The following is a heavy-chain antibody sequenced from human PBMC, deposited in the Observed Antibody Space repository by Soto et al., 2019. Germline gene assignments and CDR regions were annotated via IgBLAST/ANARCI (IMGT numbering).Heavy chain of an antibody. D-gene: IGHD3-10*01. CDR2: ISPDGSEE. J-gene: IGHJ4*02. CDR1: GFTFEIYS. V-gene: IGHV3-7*01. Sequence: PGGSLRLSCAASGFTFEIYSMGWVRQAPGKGLEWVANISPDGSEEYYLDSVKGRFTISRDNAKNSVYLQMNSLVGDDTAVYFCARENWFYDYWGQGT. CDR3: ARENWFYDY.